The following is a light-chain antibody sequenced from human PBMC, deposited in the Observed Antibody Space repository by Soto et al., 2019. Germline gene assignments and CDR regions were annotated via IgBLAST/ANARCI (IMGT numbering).Light chain of an antibody. CDR1: QGISNY. Sequence: DLQMTQSPSSLSASVGDRVTITCRASQGISNYLAWYQQKPGKVPKLLIYAASTLQSGVPSRFSGSGSGTDFTLTISSLQPEDVATCYCQKYNTFCQGTKVEIK. J-gene: IGKJ1*01. CDR3: QKYNT. V-gene: IGKV1-27*01. CDR2: AAS.